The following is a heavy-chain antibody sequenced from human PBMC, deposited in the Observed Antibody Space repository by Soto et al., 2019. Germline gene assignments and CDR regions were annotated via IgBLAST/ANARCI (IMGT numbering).Heavy chain of an antibody. V-gene: IGHV3-21*01. CDR2: ISGPSIYI. CDR1: GFTFSGYS. CDR3: ARGFRNGFNV. D-gene: IGHD2-8*01. J-gene: IGHJ6*02. Sequence: EVQLVESGGGLVKPGGSLRLSCVASGFTFSGYSINWVRQAPGKGLEWVSYISGPSIYIYYADSVKGRFTISRDNAKSAVYLQMNRLRAEDTAVYYCARGFRNGFNVWGQGTTVSGSS.